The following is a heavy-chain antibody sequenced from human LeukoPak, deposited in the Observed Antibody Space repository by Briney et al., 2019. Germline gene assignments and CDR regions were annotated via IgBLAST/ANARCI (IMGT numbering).Heavy chain of an antibody. CDR2: IYYSGST. J-gene: IGHJ4*02. CDR3: ARDAYSSSWYYFDS. V-gene: IGHV4-59*01. Sequence: SETLPLTYTVSGGSISSYYWSWIRQPPGKGLEWIGYIYYSGSTNYSPSLKSRVTISLDTSKNQFSLKLTSVTAADTAVYYCARDAYSSSWYYFDSWGQGTLVTVSS. D-gene: IGHD6-13*01. CDR1: GGSISSYY.